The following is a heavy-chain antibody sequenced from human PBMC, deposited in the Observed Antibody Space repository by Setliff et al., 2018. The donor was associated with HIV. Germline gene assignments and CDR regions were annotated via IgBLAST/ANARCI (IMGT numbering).Heavy chain of an antibody. Sequence: PGGSLRLSCVASGFSFSRHYMTWVRQAPGKGLEWVGRVDPEDGETRYAMKFQGSVTISADTSTDTTYLSLTSLRSQDTAVYYCATVRIVGATEFDYWGQGTVVTVS. D-gene: IGHD1-26*01. J-gene: IGHJ4*02. CDR3: ATVRIVGATEFDY. V-gene: IGHV1-69-2*01. CDR1: GFSFSRHY. CDR2: VDPEDGET.